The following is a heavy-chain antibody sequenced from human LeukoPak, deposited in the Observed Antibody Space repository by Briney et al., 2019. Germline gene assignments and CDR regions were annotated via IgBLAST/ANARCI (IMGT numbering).Heavy chain of an antibody. Sequence: SETLSLTCTVSGGSISSSSYYWGWIRQPPGKGLEWIGSIYYSGSTYYNPSLKSRVTIPVDTSKNQFSLKLSSVTAAGTAVYYCARGIVWSAGATYYFDYWGQGTLVTVSS. CDR3: ARGIVWSAGATYYFDY. J-gene: IGHJ4*02. D-gene: IGHD1-26*01. CDR1: GGSISSSSYY. V-gene: IGHV4-39*01. CDR2: IYYSGST.